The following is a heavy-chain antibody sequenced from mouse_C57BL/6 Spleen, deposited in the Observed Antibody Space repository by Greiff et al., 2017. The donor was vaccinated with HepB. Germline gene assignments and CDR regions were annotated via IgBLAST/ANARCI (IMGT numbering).Heavy chain of an antibody. CDR2: IRNKANGYTT. CDR3: ARWGTTVVPYWYFDV. J-gene: IGHJ1*03. D-gene: IGHD1-1*01. V-gene: IGHV7-3*01. Sequence: EVHLVESGGGLVQPGGSLSLSCAASGFTFTDYYMSWVRQPPGKALEWLGFIRNKANGYTTEYSASVKGRFTISRDNSQSILYLQMNALRAEDSATYYCARWGTTVVPYWYFDVWGTGTTVTVSS. CDR1: GFTFTDYY.